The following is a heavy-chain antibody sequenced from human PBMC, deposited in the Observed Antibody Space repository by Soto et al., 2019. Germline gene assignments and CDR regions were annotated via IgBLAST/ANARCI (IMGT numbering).Heavy chain of an antibody. V-gene: IGHV1-46*01. J-gene: IGHJ4*02. CDR1: ASTFTTSY. D-gene: IGHD3-3*01. Sequence: QVQPVQSEPEVKKPGSSVKVSCKASASTFTTSYFHWVRQAPGQGLDWMGAINHSGGTTMYAQKFQGRLTMSKNTSTNPVYMELSSLTSQDTAMYYCARGLTPSGYYMWGQGTLVTVSS. CDR3: ARGLTPSGYYM. CDR2: INHSGGTT.